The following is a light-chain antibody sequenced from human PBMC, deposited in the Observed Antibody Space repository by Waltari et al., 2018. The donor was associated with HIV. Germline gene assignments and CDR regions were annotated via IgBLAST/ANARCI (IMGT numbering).Light chain of an antibody. Sequence: EIVLTQSPGTLSLSPGERATLSCRASQRISGSYLAWYQQKPGQAPRFLIYGASSRAAGSPDRCRGRGYETDFTLTISRLEPEDFAVYYCQRYSTSPPYTFGQGTKLEIK. CDR1: QRISGSY. J-gene: IGKJ2*01. CDR2: GAS. V-gene: IGKV3-20*01. CDR3: QRYSTSPPYT.